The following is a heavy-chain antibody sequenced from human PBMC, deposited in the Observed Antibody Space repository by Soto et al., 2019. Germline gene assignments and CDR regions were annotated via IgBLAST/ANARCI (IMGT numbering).Heavy chain of an antibody. V-gene: IGHV1-3*01. CDR2: INVGNGNT. D-gene: IGHD3-3*01. Sequence: QAQLVQSGAEAKQPGASVKVSCKASGYTFTDYALHWVRQAPGQGLEWMGWINVGNGNTGYSRKFQGRVTNDRAMSATTAYIEVSSLTSEDTAIYYCAREGAPYEPFDLWGQGTLVTVSS. CDR3: AREGAPYEPFDL. J-gene: IGHJ4*02. CDR1: GYTFTDYA.